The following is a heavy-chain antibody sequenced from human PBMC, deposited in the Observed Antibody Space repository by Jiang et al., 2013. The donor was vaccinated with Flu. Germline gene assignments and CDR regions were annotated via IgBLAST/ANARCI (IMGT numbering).Heavy chain of an antibody. CDR1: GGSISSGGYY. CDR3: ARDHWFGEFPSINPLRNWFDP. V-gene: IGHV4-31*03. Sequence: SGPGLVKPSQTLSLTCTVSGGSISSGGYYWSWIRQHPGKGLEWIGYIYYSGSTYYNPSLKSRVTISVDTSKNQFSLKLSSVTAADTAVYYCARDHWFGEFPSINPLRNWFDPWGQGTLVTVSS. J-gene: IGHJ5*02. CDR2: IYYSGST. D-gene: IGHD3-10*01.